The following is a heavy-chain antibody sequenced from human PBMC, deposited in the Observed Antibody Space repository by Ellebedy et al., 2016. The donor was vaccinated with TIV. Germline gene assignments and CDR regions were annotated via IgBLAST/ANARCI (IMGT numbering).Heavy chain of an antibody. V-gene: IGHV4-59*01. D-gene: IGHD1-7*01. Sequence: SETLSLTCTVSGGPISSYYWSWIRQPPGKGLEWIGYIYYSGSTNYNPSLKSRVTISVDTSKNQFSLKLSSVTAADTAVYYCARDRGPNWNYGRGRFDPWGQGTLVTVSS. CDR2: IYYSGST. CDR1: GGPISSYY. CDR3: ARDRGPNWNYGRGRFDP. J-gene: IGHJ5*02.